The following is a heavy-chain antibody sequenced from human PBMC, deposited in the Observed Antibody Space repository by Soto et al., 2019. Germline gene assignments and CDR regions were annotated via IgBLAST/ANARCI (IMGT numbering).Heavy chain of an antibody. Sequence: GASVKVSCKVSGYTLTELSMHWVRQAPGKGLEWMGGFDPEDGETIYAQKFQGRVTMTEDTSTDTAYMELSSLRSEDTSVYFCATIRSSGYYYYGVFDRGTGWFDPWGQGTLVTVSS. CDR3: ATIRSSGYYYYGVFDRGTGWFDP. V-gene: IGHV1-24*01. CDR1: GYTLTELS. J-gene: IGHJ5*02. CDR2: FDPEDGET. D-gene: IGHD3-22*01.